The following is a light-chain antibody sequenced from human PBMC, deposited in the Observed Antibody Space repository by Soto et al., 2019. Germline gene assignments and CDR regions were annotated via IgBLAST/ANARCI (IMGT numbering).Light chain of an antibody. J-gene: IGLJ1*01. CDR3: SSYTSSSTLYV. CDR2: EVS. Sequence: HSVLTQPGSECGYPGQSITISCTGTSSDVGGYNYVSWYQQHPGKAPKLMIYEVSNRPSGVSNRFSGSKSGNTASLTISGLQAEDEADYYCSSYTSSSTLYVCGTGTKVTVL. V-gene: IGLV2-14*01. CDR1: SSDVGGYNY.